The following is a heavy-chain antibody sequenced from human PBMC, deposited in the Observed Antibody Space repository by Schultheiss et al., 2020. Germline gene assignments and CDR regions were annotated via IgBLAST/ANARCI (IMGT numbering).Heavy chain of an antibody. J-gene: IGHJ5*02. CDR2: INHGGST. V-gene: IGHV4-34*01. Sequence: SETLSLTCAVYGGSFSGYYWSWIRQPPGKGLEWIGEINHGGSTNYNPSLKSRVTISVDKSKNQFSLKLSSVTAADTAVYYCARVGPRYCSSTSCYVWFDPWGQGTLVTVSS. D-gene: IGHD2-2*01. CDR1: GGSFSGYY. CDR3: ARVGPRYCSSTSCYVWFDP.